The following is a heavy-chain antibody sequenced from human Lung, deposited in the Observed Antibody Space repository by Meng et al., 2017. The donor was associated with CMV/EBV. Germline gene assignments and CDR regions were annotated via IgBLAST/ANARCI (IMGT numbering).Heavy chain of an antibody. V-gene: IGHV3-30*02. CDR1: GLTFTNYG. J-gene: IGHJ5*02. CDR2: IRYDVRNK. Sequence: SGLTFTNYGMHWVRQAPGKGLECVGFIRYDVRNKPYAYAVQGRFTISRDSFTNTLSLQMHSLRVEDTAVYYCAGSYADFSTGCAAPWGQGTLVTVSS. CDR3: AGSYADFSTGCAAP. D-gene: IGHD3/OR15-3a*01.